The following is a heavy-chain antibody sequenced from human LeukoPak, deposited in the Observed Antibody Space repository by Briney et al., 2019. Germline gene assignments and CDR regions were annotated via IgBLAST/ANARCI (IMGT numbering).Heavy chain of an antibody. J-gene: IGHJ4*02. V-gene: IGHV3-7*01. CDR3: AKWRWRQSEYED. D-gene: IGHD5-24*01. CDR1: GFSFSDHW. CDR2: IKHDGSGK. Sequence: GGSLRLSWEASGFSFSDHWMGWVRQAPGKGLECVANIKHDGSGKEYVDSVKGRFTISRDNAKNSVYLEMSSLRAEDTAVYYCAKWRWRQSEYEDWGQGTLVTVSS.